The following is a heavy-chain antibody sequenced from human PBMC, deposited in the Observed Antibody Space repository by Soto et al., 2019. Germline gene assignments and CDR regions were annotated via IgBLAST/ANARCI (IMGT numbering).Heavy chain of an antibody. D-gene: IGHD5-18*01. J-gene: IGHJ4*02. CDR2: INHSGST. V-gene: IGHV4-34*01. Sequence: QVQLQQWGAGLLKPSETLSLTCAVYGGSFSGYYWSWIRQPPGKGLEWIGEINHSGSTNYNPSLKSRVTLSVDTSKNQFYLKLSSVNAADTAVYYYAREIQGVSVDYWGQGTLVTVSS. CDR3: AREIQGVSVDY. CDR1: GGSFSGYY.